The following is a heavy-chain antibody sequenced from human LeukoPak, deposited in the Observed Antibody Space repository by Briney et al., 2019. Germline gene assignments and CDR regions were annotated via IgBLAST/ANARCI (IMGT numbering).Heavy chain of an antibody. D-gene: IGHD5-12*01. Sequence: PGGSLRLSCAASGFTFDDYAMHWVRQAPGKGLEWVSGISWNSGSIGYADSVKGRFTISRDNAKNSLYLQMNSLRAEDTALYYCAKDVSGYDWAYFDYWGQGTLVTVSS. CDR1: GFTFDDYA. V-gene: IGHV3-9*01. CDR2: ISWNSGSI. CDR3: AKDVSGYDWAYFDY. J-gene: IGHJ4*02.